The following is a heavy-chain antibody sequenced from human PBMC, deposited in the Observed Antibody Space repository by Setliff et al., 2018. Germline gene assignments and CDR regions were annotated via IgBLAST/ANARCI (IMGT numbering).Heavy chain of an antibody. CDR1: GYTFTGYY. Sequence: GASVKVSCKASGYTFTGYYMHWVRQAPGQGLEWMGRINPNSGGTNYAQKFQGRVTMTRDTSTSTAYMELSRLRSDDTAVYYCARVKAPALYYYMDVWGKGTTVTVSS. D-gene: IGHD3-16*02. CDR2: INPNSGGT. V-gene: IGHV1-2*06. CDR3: ARVKAPALYYYMDV. J-gene: IGHJ6*03.